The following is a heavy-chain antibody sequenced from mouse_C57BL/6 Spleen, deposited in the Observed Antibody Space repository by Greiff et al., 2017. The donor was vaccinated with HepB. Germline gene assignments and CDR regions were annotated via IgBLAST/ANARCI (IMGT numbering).Heavy chain of an antibody. V-gene: IGHV5-6*01. Sequence: EVNVVESGGDLVKPGGSLKLSCAASGFTFSSYGMSWVRQTPDKRLEWVATISSGGSYTYYPDSVKGRFTISRDNAKNTLYLQMSSLKSEDTAMYYCARPDSSGYWFAYWGQGTLVTVSA. D-gene: IGHD3-2*02. J-gene: IGHJ3*01. CDR1: GFTFSSYG. CDR2: ISSGGSYT. CDR3: ARPDSSGYWFAY.